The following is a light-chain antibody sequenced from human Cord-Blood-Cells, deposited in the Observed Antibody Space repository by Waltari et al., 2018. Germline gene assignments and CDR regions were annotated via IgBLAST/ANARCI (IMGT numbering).Light chain of an antibody. CDR1: QSVSSY. CDR3: QQRSNWPRYS. CDR2: DAS. V-gene: IGKV3-11*01. J-gene: IGKJ2*03. Sequence: EIVLTQSLATLSFSPGERATLSCRASQSVSSYLAWYHQKPGQAPRLLIYDASNRAAGIPARFSGGGSGTDFTLTISSLVPEDFAVYYCQQRSNWPRYSFGQGTKLEIK.